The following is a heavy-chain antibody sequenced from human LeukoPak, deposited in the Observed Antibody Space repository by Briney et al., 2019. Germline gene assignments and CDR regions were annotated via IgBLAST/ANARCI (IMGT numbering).Heavy chain of an antibody. CDR3: ASDREYYYGSGSFDY. J-gene: IGHJ4*02. D-gene: IGHD3-10*01. CDR1: GFTFSSCA. V-gene: IGHV3-23*01. Sequence: GGSLRLSCAASGFTFSSCAMSWVRQAPGKGLEWVSAISGSGGSTYYADSVKGRFTISRDNSKNTLYLQMNSLRAEDTAVYYCASDREYYYGSGSFDYWGQGTLVTVSS. CDR2: ISGSGGST.